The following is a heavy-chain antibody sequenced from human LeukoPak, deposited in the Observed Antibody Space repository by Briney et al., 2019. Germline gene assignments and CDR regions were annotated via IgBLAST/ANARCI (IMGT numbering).Heavy chain of an antibody. CDR1: GYSISSGYY. V-gene: IGHV4-38-2*02. Sequence: PSETLSLTCTVSGYSISSGYYWGWIRQPPGKGLEWIASIYYSGSTFYNPSLKSRVTRSVDTSKNQFSLKLTSVTAADTAVYYCARPLTTVTTAPFDYWGQGTLVAVSS. CDR3: ARPLTTVTTAPFDY. J-gene: IGHJ4*02. D-gene: IGHD4-17*01. CDR2: IYYSGST.